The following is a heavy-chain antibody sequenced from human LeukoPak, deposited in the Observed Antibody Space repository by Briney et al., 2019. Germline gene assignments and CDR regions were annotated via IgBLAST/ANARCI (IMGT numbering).Heavy chain of an antibody. J-gene: IGHJ4*02. CDR1: GGTFISYA. V-gene: IGHV1-69*01. CDR2: IIPLFGTA. CDR3: AREWAGYGSGSYYYY. Sequence: SVKVSCKASGGTFISYAISWVRQAPGQGLEWMGGIIPLFGTANYAQKFLGRVIITADESTSTTYMYLSSLKSEDTAVYYCAREWAGYGSGSYYYYWGQGTLVTVSS. D-gene: IGHD3-10*01.